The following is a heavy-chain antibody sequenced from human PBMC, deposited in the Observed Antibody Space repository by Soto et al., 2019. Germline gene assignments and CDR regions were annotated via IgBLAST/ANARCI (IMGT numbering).Heavy chain of an antibody. D-gene: IGHD3-22*01. Sequence: GGSLRLSCAASGFTFSRYSMNVVRQAPGKGLEWVSSISSSSSYIYYADSVKGRFTISRDNAKHSRYLQMNSLRDEDTAVYYCARDNYDSSGKDAFDIWGQGTMVTVSS. J-gene: IGHJ3*02. CDR2: ISSSSSYI. CDR3: ARDNYDSSGKDAFDI. CDR1: GFTFSRYS. V-gene: IGHV3-21*01.